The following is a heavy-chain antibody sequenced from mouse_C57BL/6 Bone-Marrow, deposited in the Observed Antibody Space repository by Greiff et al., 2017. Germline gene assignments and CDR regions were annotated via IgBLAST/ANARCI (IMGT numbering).Heavy chain of an antibody. J-gene: IGHJ2*01. Sequence: QVQLQQPGAELVRPGSSVKLSCKASGYTFTSYWMHWVKQRPIQGLEWIGNIDPSDSETHYNQKFKDKATLTVDKSSSTAYMQLSSLTSEDSAVYYCARYYGSSYVDYWGQGTTLTVSS. CDR3: ARYYGSSYVDY. CDR1: GYTFTSYW. CDR2: IDPSDSET. D-gene: IGHD1-1*01. V-gene: IGHV1-52*01.